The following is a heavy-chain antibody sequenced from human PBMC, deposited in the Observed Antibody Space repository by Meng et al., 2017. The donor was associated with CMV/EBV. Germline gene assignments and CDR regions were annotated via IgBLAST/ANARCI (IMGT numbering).Heavy chain of an antibody. CDR2: ISNSSSYI. D-gene: IGHD4-11*01. CDR3: ARPWGEMTTVTTAQYGMDV. V-gene: IGHV3-21*01. CDR1: GFTFSSYS. J-gene: IGHJ6*02. Sequence: GESLKISCAASGFTFSSYSMNWVRQAPGKGLEWVSSISNSSSYIYYADSVKGRFTISRDNAKNSLYLQMNSLRAEDTAVYYCARPWGEMTTVTTAQYGMDVWGQGTTVTVSS.